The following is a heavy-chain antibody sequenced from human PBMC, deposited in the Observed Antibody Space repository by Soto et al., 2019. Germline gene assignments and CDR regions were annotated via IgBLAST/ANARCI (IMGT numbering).Heavy chain of an antibody. Sequence: EVQLLESGGGLVQPGGSLRFSCAASGFTFTNYAMTWVRQAPGKGLDWVSSITNSGGSTHYADSVKGRFTISSDNSKNTLYLQMNSLRAEDTAIYFCAKDSLAVGGLDYWGQGTLVTVSS. CDR1: GFTFTNYA. D-gene: IGHD6-19*01. CDR3: AKDSLAVGGLDY. V-gene: IGHV3-23*01. CDR2: ITNSGGST. J-gene: IGHJ4*02.